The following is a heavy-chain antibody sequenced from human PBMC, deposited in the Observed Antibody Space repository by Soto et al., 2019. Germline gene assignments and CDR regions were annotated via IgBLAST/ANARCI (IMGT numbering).Heavy chain of an antibody. CDR1: GLTFETYV. CDR2: IGTDSNT. CDR3: VRKNPGTRPFDY. Sequence: QPGGSMGLSCGASGLTFETYVMNWGRQAPGKGLAWVSAIGTDSNTYYADSVKGRFTISRDNSRTTLYLQMNSLRAEDTSLYYCVRKNPGTRPFDYWGQGTLVTVSS. J-gene: IGHJ4*01. V-gene: IGHV3-23*01.